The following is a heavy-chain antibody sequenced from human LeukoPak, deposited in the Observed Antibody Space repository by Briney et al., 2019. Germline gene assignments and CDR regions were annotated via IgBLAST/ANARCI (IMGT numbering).Heavy chain of an antibody. J-gene: IGHJ4*02. Sequence: PSETLSLTCTVSGGSISGSSYFWGWIRQPPGKGLEWIGSIYYSGSTNYNPSLKSRVTISVDTSKNQFSLKLSSVTAADTAVYYCARDGLGFDYWGQGTLVTVSS. V-gene: IGHV4-39*07. CDR2: IYYSGST. D-gene: IGHD6-19*01. CDR1: GGSISGSSYF. CDR3: ARDGLGFDY.